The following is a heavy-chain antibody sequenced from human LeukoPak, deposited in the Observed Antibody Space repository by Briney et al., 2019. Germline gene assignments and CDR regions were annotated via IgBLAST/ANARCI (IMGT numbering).Heavy chain of an antibody. CDR3: ARGPTIFGVVTYFDY. V-gene: IGHV1-18*01. Sequence: ASVKVSCKASGYTFTSYGISWVRQAPGQGLEWMGWISAYNGNTNYAQKLQGRVTMTTDTSTSTAYMELRSLRSDDTAVYYCARGPTIFGVVTYFDYWGQGTLVTVSS. CDR2: ISAYNGNT. CDR1: GYTFTSYG. J-gene: IGHJ4*02. D-gene: IGHD3-3*01.